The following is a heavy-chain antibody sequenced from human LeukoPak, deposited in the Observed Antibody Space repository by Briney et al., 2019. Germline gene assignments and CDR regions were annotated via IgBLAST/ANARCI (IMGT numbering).Heavy chain of an antibody. D-gene: IGHD5-18*01. CDR2: FYRTGNT. CDR1: GYSISSGYY. Sequence: SETLSLTCSVSGYSISSGYYWGWIRQPPGKGLEWIGSFYRTGNTYYNPSLKSRLTISSDATKNQFSLKLTSVTAADTAVYYCAREVGGYSYGYRPTELYWYFDLWGRGTLVTVSS. J-gene: IGHJ2*01. V-gene: IGHV4-38-2*02. CDR3: AREVGGYSYGYRPTELYWYFDL.